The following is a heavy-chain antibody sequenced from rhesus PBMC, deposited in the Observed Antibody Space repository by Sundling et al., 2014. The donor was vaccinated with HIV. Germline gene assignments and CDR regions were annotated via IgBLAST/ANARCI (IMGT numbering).Heavy chain of an antibody. CDR3: ARVGSSGAWSY. V-gene: IGHV4-173*01. CDR2: ISGGRGST. Sequence: QVQLQESGPGLVKPSETLSLTCGVSGGSMTTNYWSWIRQSPGKGLDWIGRISGGRGSTDYNPSLRSRVSISRDTSKNQFSLNLSSVTAADTAVYYCARVGSSGAWSYWGQGVLVTVSS. CDR1: GGSMTTNY. J-gene: IGHJ4*01. D-gene: IGHD6-37*01.